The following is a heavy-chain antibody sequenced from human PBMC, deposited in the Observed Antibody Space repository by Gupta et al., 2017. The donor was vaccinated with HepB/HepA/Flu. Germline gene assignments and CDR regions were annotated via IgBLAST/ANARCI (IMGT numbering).Heavy chain of an antibody. V-gene: IGHV1-69*06. CDR1: GGTFSSYA. CDR2: IIPIFGTA. D-gene: IGHD3-3*01. Sequence: QVQLVQSGAEVKKPGSSVKVSCKASGGTFSSYAISWVRQAPGQGLEWMGGIIPIFGTANYAQKFQGRVTITADKSTSTAYMELSSLRSEDTAVYYCARDIWSGYSTEYYYYMDVWGKGTTVTVSS. CDR3: ARDIWSGYSTEYYYYMDV. J-gene: IGHJ6*03.